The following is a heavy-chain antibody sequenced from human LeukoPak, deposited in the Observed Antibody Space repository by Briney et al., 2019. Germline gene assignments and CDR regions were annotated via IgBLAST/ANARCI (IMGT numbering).Heavy chain of an antibody. CDR1: GFTFSTYW. CDR3: ARAPSEIGGYYPEYFRR. V-gene: IGHV3-74*01. Sequence: PGGSLRLSCAASGFTFSTYWMHWVRQAPGKGLVWVSRIKSDGSTNYADSVKGRFTISRDNANNTLSLQMNSLRPEDTGVYYCARAPSEIGGYYPEYFRRWGQGTLVTVSS. J-gene: IGHJ1*01. CDR2: IKSDGST. D-gene: IGHD3-22*01.